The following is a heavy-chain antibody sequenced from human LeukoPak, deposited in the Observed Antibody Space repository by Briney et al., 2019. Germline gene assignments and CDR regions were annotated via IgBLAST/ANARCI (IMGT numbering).Heavy chain of an antibody. D-gene: IGHD2-2*01. Sequence: GGSLRLSCAASGFTFTKYWMTWARQDPGKGLEWVANINRDGSERFYVDSVKGRFTISRDNAKNSLYLQMNSLGAEDTAVYYCARGLDCRSTSCYLDTWGQGTLVTVSS. CDR1: GFTFTKYW. J-gene: IGHJ4*02. CDR3: ARGLDCRSTSCYLDT. V-gene: IGHV3-7*01. CDR2: INRDGSER.